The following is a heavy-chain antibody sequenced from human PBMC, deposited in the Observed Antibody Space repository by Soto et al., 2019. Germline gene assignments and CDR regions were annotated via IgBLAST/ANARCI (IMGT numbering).Heavy chain of an antibody. V-gene: IGHV5-51*01. D-gene: IGHD2-15*01. Sequence: GESLKISCKGSGYSFSRYWIGWVRQMPGKGLEWMGIIYPSDSDTRYSPSFQGQVTISADKSISTAYLQWSSPKASDTAMYYWARSVGYCSGGSCYGGGYYFDYWGQGTLVTVSS. CDR1: GYSFSRYW. CDR2: IYPSDSDT. J-gene: IGHJ4*02. CDR3: ARSVGYCSGGSCYGGGYYFDY.